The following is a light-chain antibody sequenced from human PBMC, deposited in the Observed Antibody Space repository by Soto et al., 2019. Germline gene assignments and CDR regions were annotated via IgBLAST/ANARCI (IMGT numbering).Light chain of an antibody. CDR2: KTS. V-gene: IGKV1-5*03. CDR3: QQYINYFRT. Sequence: DIQMTQSPSTLSASVGDRVTITCRASQSIGVWLAWYHQKPGTAPKLLIYKTSTLDSVVPLRFSGSGSGTEFTLTISRLQPADFATYYCQQYINYFRTFGQGTKVDI. CDR1: QSIGVW. J-gene: IGKJ1*01.